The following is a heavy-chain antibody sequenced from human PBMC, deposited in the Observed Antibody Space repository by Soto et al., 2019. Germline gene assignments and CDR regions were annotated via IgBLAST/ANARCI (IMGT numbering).Heavy chain of an antibody. CDR2: IWYDGSNK. Sequence: QVQLVEAGGGVVQPGRSLRLSCAASGFTFSSYGMHWVRQAPGKGLEWVAVIWYDGSNKYYADSVKGRFTISRDNSKNTLYLQMNSLRAEDTAAYYCARTAVAGGLNDAFDIWGQGTMVTVSS. CDR3: ARTAVAGGLNDAFDI. J-gene: IGHJ3*02. CDR1: GFTFSSYG. D-gene: IGHD6-19*01. V-gene: IGHV3-33*01.